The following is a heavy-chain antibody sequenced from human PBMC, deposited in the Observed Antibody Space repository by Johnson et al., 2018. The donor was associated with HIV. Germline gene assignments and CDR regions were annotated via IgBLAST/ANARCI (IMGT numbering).Heavy chain of an antibody. CDR3: ARDRYYYGSGSRDAFDI. CDR2: LSYDGSNK. V-gene: IGHV3-30-3*01. J-gene: IGHJ3*02. CDR1: GFTFSSYA. Sequence: QVQLVESGGGVVQPGRSLRLSCAASGFTFSSYAMHWVRQAPGKGLEWVAVLSYDGSNKYYADSVKGRFTISRDNSNNTLYLQMNSLRAEDTAVYYCARDRYYYGSGSRDAFDIWGQGTMVTVSS. D-gene: IGHD3-10*01.